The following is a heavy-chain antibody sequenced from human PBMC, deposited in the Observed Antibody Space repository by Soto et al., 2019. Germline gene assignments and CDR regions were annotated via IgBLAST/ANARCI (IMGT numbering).Heavy chain of an antibody. V-gene: IGHV3-15*01. J-gene: IGHJ6*02. CDR3: VTARWDYDSSGFPYGMDV. CDR2: IKSKTDGGTT. CDR1: GFTFSNAW. D-gene: IGHD3-22*01. Sequence: GGSLRLSCAASGFTFSNAWMSWVRQAPGKGLEWVGRIKSKTDGGTTDYAAPVKGRFTISRDDSKNTLYLQMNSLKTEDAAMYYCVTARWDYDSSGFPYGMDVWGQGTTVTVSS.